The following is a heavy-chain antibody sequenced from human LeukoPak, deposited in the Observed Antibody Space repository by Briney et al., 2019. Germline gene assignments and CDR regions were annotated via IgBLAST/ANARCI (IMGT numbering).Heavy chain of an antibody. Sequence: ASVKVSCKASGGTFSSYAISWVRQAPGQGLEWMGGIIPIFGTANYAQKFQGRVTITTDESTSTAYMELSSLRSEDTAVYYCARGAGPRGYDSYYYYMDVWGKGTTVTVSS. D-gene: IGHD5-12*01. J-gene: IGHJ6*03. CDR1: GGTFSSYA. CDR2: IIPIFGTA. V-gene: IGHV1-69*05. CDR3: ARGAGPRGYDSYYYYMDV.